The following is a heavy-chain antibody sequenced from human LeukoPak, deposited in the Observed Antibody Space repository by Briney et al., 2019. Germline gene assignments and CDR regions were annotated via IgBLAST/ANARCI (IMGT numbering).Heavy chain of an antibody. CDR2: IKLDGSEK. CDR3: ARDQYDTWSRRGNFDS. CDR1: RFIFSNYW. Sequence: GGSLRLSCAASRFIFSNYWMRWVRQAPGKGLEWVANIKLDGSEKNYVDSVKGRFTISRDNTKNSLYLQMNSLRVEDTAVFYCARDQYDTWSRRGNFDSWGQGTLVIVSS. V-gene: IGHV3-7*03. J-gene: IGHJ4*02. D-gene: IGHD3-3*01.